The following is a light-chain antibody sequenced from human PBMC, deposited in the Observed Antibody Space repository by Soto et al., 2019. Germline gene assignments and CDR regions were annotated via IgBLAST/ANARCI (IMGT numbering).Light chain of an antibody. Sequence: DIEITQSPSTLSASVGDSVTITCRASQSIRSLLAWYQQKPGKAPKGLIYDASSLGSGVPSRLSGSGSGTEFTLTIRSLQPDDFATYFCQQYQNYSTFGQGTRLEIK. CDR3: QQYQNYST. CDR1: QSIRSL. CDR2: DAS. V-gene: IGKV1-5*01. J-gene: IGKJ5*01.